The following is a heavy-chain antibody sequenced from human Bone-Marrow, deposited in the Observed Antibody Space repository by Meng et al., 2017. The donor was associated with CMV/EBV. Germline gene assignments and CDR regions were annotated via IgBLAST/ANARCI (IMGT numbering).Heavy chain of an antibody. V-gene: IGHV3-11*04. J-gene: IGHJ6*02. Sequence: GGSLRLSCAASGFTFSDYYMSWIRQAPGKGLEWVSYISGSGSTIYYADSVKGRFTISRDNAKNSLYLQMNSLRAEDTAVYYCASWGQLVDYYGMDVWGQGTTVTVSS. CDR1: GFTFSDYY. D-gene: IGHD6-6*01. CDR3: ASWGQLVDYYGMDV. CDR2: ISGSGSTI.